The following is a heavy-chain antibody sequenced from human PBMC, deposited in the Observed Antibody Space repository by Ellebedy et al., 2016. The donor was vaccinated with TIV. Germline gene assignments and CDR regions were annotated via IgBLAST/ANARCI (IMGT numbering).Heavy chain of an antibody. Sequence: SQTLSLTCVISGDSVSTNGVAWNWIRLSPWRGLEWLGRTYYRSQWFSESAVSVKGRVTINPDASKNQFSLQLDSVSPEDTALYYCARGRASAFDIWGQGTMVTVSS. CDR1: GDSVSTNGVA. V-gene: IGHV6-1*01. J-gene: IGHJ3*02. CDR3: ARGRASAFDI. CDR2: TYYRSQWFS.